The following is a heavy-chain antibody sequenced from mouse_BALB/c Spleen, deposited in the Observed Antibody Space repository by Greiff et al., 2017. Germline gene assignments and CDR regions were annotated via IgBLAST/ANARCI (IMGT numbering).Heavy chain of an antibody. CDR2: ISYSGST. CDR1: GYSITSDYA. CDR3: ASGITTGYWYFGV. Sequence: VQLKESGPGLVKPSQSLSLTCIVTGYSITSDYAWNWIRQFPGNKLEWMGYISYSGSTSYNPSLKSRISITRDTSKNQFFLQLNSVTTEDTATYYCASGITTGYWYFGVWGAGTTVTVSS. D-gene: IGHD2-4*01. V-gene: IGHV3-2*02. J-gene: IGHJ1*01.